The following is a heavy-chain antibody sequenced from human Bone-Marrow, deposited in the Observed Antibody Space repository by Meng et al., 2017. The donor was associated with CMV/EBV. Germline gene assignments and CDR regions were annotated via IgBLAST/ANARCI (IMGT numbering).Heavy chain of an antibody. CDR1: GFTFGDYA. J-gene: IGHJ4*02. CDR2: IRSKAYGGTT. V-gene: IGHV3-49*04. D-gene: IGHD6-13*01. CDR3: TRDFSGSGSSWYIPGGY. Sequence: GGSLRLSCTASGFTFGDYAMSWVRQAPGKGLEWVGFIRSKAYGGTTEYAASVKGRFTISRDDSKSIAFLQMNSLKTEDTAVYYCTRDFSGSGSSWYIPGGYWGQGPLVTVSS.